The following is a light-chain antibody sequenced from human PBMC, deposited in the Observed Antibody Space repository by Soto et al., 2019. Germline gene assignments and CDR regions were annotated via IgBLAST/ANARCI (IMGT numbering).Light chain of an antibody. CDR3: SSYTNSSTYH. J-gene: IGLJ1*01. CDR1: SSDVGCSNY. V-gene: IGLV2-14*01. CDR2: EVS. Sequence: QSVLTQPASVSGSPGQSITISCTGTSSDVGCSNYVFCYQQYPGKAPKLMIYEVSNRPSGVSNPVSVSQSGPPASLCIAGHQAEDEADYSSSSYTNSSTYHFGTRSKVTI.